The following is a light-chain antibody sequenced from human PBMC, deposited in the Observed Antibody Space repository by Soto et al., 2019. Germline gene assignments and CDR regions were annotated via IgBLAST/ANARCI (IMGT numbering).Light chain of an antibody. CDR2: DVS. CDR3: CSYAGSYTLV. J-gene: IGLJ2*01. V-gene: IGLV2-11*01. Sequence: QSALTQPRSVSGSPGQSVTISCTGTSSDVGGYNYVSWYQQHPGKAPKLMIYDVSKRPSGVPDRFSGSKSGNTASLTISGXXXXXXXXXXCCSYAGSYTLVFGGGTKLTV. CDR1: SSDVGGYNY.